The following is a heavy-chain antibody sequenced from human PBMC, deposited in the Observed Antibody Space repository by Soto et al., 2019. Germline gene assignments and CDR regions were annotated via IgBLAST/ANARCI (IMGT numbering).Heavy chain of an antibody. Sequence: ETLSLTCAVYGGSFSGYYWSWIRQPPGKGLEWIGEINHSGSTNYNPSLKSRVTISVDTSKNQFSLKLSSVTAADTAVYYCARSTKGDYGSGSYGRFFGMDVWGQGTTVTVSS. CDR1: GGSFSGYY. J-gene: IGHJ6*02. CDR2: INHSGST. CDR3: ARSTKGDYGSGSYGRFFGMDV. V-gene: IGHV4-34*01. D-gene: IGHD3-10*01.